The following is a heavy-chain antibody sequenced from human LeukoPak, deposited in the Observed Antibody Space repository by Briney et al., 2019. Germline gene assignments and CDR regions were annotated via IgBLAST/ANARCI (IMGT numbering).Heavy chain of an antibody. V-gene: IGHV4-39*01. CDR1: GGSISGSSYY. J-gene: IGHJ6*03. D-gene: IGHD2-8*01. Sequence: PSETLSLTCIVSGGSISGSSYYWAWIRQPPGKGLEWIGSVFYSGSTYYNPSLKSRVTISVDTSKNQFSLKLSSVTAADTAVYYCARQAYCTNGVCFHYYYYYMDVWGKGTTVTVSS. CDR3: ARQAYCTNGVCFHYYYYYMDV. CDR2: VFYSGST.